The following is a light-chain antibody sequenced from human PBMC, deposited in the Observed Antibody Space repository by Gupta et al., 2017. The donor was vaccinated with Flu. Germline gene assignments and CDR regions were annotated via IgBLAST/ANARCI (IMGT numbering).Light chain of an antibody. CDR3: QQRSNLLT. CDR2: DAS. J-gene: IGKJ5*01. CDR1: QSVSSY. V-gene: IGKV3-11*01. Sequence: EIVLTQSPATLSLSPGERATLSCRASQSVSSYLPWYQQKSGQAPRLLIYDASNRATGISARFRGSGYGTDFTHTISCREPEDCGGYYSQQRSNLLTFGQGTXLEIK.